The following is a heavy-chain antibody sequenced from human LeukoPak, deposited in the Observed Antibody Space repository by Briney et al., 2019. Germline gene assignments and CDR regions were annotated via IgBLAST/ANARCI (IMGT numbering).Heavy chain of an antibody. J-gene: IGHJ4*02. CDR3: TRSSYSGTYAGGY. D-gene: IGHD1-26*01. CDR2: IYYSGST. Sequence: PSETLSLTCSVSGGSITSYYWSCIRQPPPKGLEWLRYIYYSGSTYYNPSLKSRVTISVDTSKNQFSLSLRSVTAADTAIYCSTRSSYSGTYAGGYWGPGTLVTVSS. CDR1: GGSITSYY. V-gene: IGHV4-59*01.